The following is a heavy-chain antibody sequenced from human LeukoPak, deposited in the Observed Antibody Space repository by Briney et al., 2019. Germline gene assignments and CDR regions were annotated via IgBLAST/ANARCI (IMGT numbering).Heavy chain of an antibody. D-gene: IGHD3-10*01. CDR3: ARVTLSGVIIRPGMDV. CDR1: GYNFRSHG. V-gene: IGHV1-18*01. J-gene: IGHJ6*02. CDR2: IMDYNGNT. Sequence: ASVKLSCNTYGYNFRSHGFNLVRHAPVQGLDWIRSIMDYNGNTKFAQKFQGRITLTTDTSTSTAYMELRSLRSDDTAIYYCARVTLSGVIIRPGMDVWGQGTTVTVSS.